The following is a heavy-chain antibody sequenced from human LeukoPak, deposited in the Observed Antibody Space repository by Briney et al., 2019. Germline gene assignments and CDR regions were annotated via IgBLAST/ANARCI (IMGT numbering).Heavy chain of an antibody. CDR3: ASSGRGELGLSAFDI. D-gene: IGHD1-26*01. J-gene: IGHJ3*02. CDR2: IYPGDSDT. Sequence: GESLKISCKGSGYSFTNYWIAWVRQMPGKGLEWMGIIYPGDSDTRYSPSFQGQVTISADKSISTAYLQWSSLKASDTAMYYCASSGRGELGLSAFDIWGQGTMVTVSS. CDR1: GYSFTNYW. V-gene: IGHV5-51*01.